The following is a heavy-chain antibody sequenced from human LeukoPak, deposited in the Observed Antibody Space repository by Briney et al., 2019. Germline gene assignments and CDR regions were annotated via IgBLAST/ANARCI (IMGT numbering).Heavy chain of an antibody. J-gene: IGHJ6*02. CDR1: GFTFGSYW. CDR3: ARDIAPEYYYGMDV. Sequence: GGSLRLSCAASGFTFGSYWMSWVRQAPGKGLEWVSVIYSGGSTYYADSVKGRFTISRDNSKNTLYLQMNSLRAEDTAVYYCARDIAPEYYYGMDVWGQGTTVTVSS. CDR2: IYSGGST. D-gene: IGHD2-15*01. V-gene: IGHV3-66*01.